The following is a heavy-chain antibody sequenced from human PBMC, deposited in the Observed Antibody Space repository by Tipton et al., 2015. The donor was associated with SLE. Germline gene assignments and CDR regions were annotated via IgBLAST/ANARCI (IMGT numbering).Heavy chain of an antibody. J-gene: IGHJ3*02. CDR1: GGSISSHY. CDR3: ARGDRGLPPAFDI. V-gene: IGHV4-59*11. D-gene: IGHD5-18*01. CDR2: IYYSGST. Sequence: TLSLTCTVSGGSISSHYWSWIRQPPGKGLEWIGDIYYSGSTNYNPSLKSRVTISVDTSKNQFSLKLSSVTAADTAVYYCARGDRGLPPAFDIWGQGTMVTVSS.